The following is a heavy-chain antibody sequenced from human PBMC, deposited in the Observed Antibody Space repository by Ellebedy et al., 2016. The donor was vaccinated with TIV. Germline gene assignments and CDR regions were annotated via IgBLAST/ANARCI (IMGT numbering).Heavy chain of an antibody. D-gene: IGHD3-22*01. Sequence: PGGSLRLSCAASGFTFSSHGMHWVRQAPGKGLEWVAVISYDESTKHYVDSVKGRFTISRDNSKNTLYLQMSGLGAEDTAVYYCARDPPILIMLVVADYWGQGTLVTVSS. CDR3: ARDPPILIMLVVADY. CDR1: GFTFSSHG. V-gene: IGHV3-30*03. CDR2: ISYDESTK. J-gene: IGHJ4*02.